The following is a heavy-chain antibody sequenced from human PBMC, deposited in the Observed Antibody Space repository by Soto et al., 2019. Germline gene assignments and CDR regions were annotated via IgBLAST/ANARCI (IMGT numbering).Heavy chain of an antibody. CDR3: AHRLYASSEDAFDM. J-gene: IGHJ3*02. V-gene: IGHV2-5*02. CDR1: GFSLTTSGVG. D-gene: IGHD6-6*01. CDR2: IYWDDEK. Sequence: QITLKESGPTLVKPTQTLTLTCTFSGFSLTTSGVGVGWIRQPPGKALEWLALIYWDDEKRYSPSLQSRLTITRDSSDSQVGLTVTNMNPADTSTYFVAHRLYASSEDAFDMWGHGTMVYVSS.